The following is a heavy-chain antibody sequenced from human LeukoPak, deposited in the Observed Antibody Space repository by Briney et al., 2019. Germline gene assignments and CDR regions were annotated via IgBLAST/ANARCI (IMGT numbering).Heavy chain of an antibody. D-gene: IGHD3-3*01. CDR2: INHSGST. J-gene: IGHJ6*03. CDR1: GGSFSGYY. CDR3: ARIRITIFGVVNAYGYYYYYMAV. V-gene: IGHV4-34*01. Sequence: KASETLSLTCAVYGGSFSGYYWSWIRQPPGKGLGWIGEINHSGSTNYNPSLKSRVTISVDTSKNQFSLKLSSVTAADTAVYYCARIRITIFGVVNAYGYYYYYMAVWGKGTTVTVSS.